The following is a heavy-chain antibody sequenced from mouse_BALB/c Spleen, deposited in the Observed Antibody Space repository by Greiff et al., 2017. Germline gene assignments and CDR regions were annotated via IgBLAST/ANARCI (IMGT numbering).Heavy chain of an antibody. CDR2: ISNGGGST. CDR3: ARHWGPEAYYYAMDY. V-gene: IGHV5-12-2*01. J-gene: IGHJ4*01. Sequence: EVMLVESGGGLVQPGGSLKLSCAASGFTFSSYTMSWVRQTPEKRLEWVAYISNGGGSTYYPDTVKGRFTISRDNAKNTLYLQMSSLKSEDTAMYYCARHWGPEAYYYAMDYWGQGTSVTVSS. CDR1: GFTFSSYT.